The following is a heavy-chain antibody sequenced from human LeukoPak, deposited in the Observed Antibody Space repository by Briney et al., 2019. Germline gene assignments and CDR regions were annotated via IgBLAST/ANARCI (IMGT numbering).Heavy chain of an antibody. CDR3: VRRYYEYNVYDRHFDV. CDR2: ISDDGSIT. Sequence: GGSLRLSCPAAGFTFSRDWMHWVRQAPGKGLVWVSRISDDGSITTYADSVQGRFTISRDNAKSTVFLQMNSLRVEDSAVYFCVRRYYEYNVYDRHFDVWGQGIPVTVSS. V-gene: IGHV3-74*03. CDR1: GFTFSRDW. J-gene: IGHJ4*02. D-gene: IGHD5/OR15-5a*01.